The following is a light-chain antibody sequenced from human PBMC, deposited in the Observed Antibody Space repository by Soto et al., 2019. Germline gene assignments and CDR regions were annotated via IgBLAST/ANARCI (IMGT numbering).Light chain of an antibody. CDR1: QNINTN. CDR3: QQYGSSPWT. CDR2: GAS. V-gene: IGKV3-20*01. J-gene: IGKJ1*01. Sequence: EIVMTQSPTTVSVSPGERATLSCRATQNINTNLAWYQQKPGQAPRLLISGASSRATGIPDRFSGSGSGTDFTLTISSVEPEDFALYYCQQYGSSPWTFGQGTKVDIK.